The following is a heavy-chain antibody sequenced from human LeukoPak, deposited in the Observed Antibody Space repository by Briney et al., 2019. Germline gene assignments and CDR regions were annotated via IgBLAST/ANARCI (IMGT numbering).Heavy chain of an antibody. D-gene: IGHD1-26*01. CDR1: GFTFSGST. J-gene: IGHJ6*02. Sequence: GSLRLSCAASGFTFSGSTMHWVRQASGKGLEWVGRIRSKANNYATAYATSVKGRFTLSRDDSRNTAYLQMNSLKTEDTAVYYCIRGAASGSYYGFDVWGQGATVTVSS. CDR3: IRGAASGSYYGFDV. V-gene: IGHV3-73*01. CDR2: IRSKANNYAT.